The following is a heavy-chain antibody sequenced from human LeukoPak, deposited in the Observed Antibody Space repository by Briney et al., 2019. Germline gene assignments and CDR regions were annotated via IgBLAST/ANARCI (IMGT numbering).Heavy chain of an antibody. CDR1: GYTFSDYT. V-gene: IGHV1-2*02. J-gene: IGHJ4*02. CDR2: INPSSNAA. CDR3: ARSRELLDFDT. Sequence: ASVKVSCKTSGYTFSDYTIHWVRQAPGQGLEWMGWINPSSNAANYAQRLEGRVSLTRDTSISTADMVLTSLTSDDTGVYYCARSRELLDFDTWGQGTLVSVSS. D-gene: IGHD3-10*01.